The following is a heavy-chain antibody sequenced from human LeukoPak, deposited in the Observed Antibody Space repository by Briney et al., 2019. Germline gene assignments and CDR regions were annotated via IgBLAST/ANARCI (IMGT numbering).Heavy chain of an antibody. CDR2: INYDGSDQ. CDR3: ARSQWRLYVK. V-gene: IGHV3-7*04. D-gene: IGHD6-19*01. J-gene: IGHJ4*02. CDR1: GFTFSNSW. Sequence: QPAGSLRLSCAASGFTFSNSWMSWARHAPEKGLEWVANINYDGSDQYYVDSVKGRFTISRDNSNKSLYLQMNGLRAEDTAVYYCARSQWRLYVKWGQGTLVSVSS.